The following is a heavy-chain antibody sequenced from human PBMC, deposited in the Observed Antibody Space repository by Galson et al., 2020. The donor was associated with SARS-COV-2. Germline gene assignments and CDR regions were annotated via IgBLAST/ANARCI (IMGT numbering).Heavy chain of an antibody. CDR3: ARVFTSGGYLCDY. Sequence: GSLRLSCAASGFTFSNYPINWVRQAPGKGLEWVSYISGSSSTIYYADSVKGRFTISRDNAKNSLYLQMNSLRDEDTAVYYCARVFTSGGYLCDYWGQGTLVTVSS. CDR1: GFTFSNYP. V-gene: IGHV3-48*02. J-gene: IGHJ4*02. CDR2: ISGSSSTI. D-gene: IGHD6-19*01.